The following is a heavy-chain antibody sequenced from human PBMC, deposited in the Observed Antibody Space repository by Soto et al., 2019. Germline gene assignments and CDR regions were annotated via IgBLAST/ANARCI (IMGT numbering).Heavy chain of an antibody. J-gene: IGHJ4*02. CDR3: ARCPLSGSYYSGLDY. D-gene: IGHD1-26*01. V-gene: IGHV5-51*01. CDR1: GYSFTTYW. CDR2: IYPGDSDS. Sequence: GESLKISCKSSGYSFTTYWIAWVRQMPGKGLEWMGIIYPGDSDSRYSPSFQGQVTISADKSISTAYLQWSSLKASDTAMYYCARCPLSGSYYSGLDYWGQGTQVTVSS.